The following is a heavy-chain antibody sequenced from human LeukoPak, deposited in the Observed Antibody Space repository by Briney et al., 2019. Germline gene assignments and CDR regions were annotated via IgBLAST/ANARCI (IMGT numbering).Heavy chain of an antibody. V-gene: IGHV3-33*06. CDR3: VKDSSSGSYFDY. J-gene: IGHJ4*02. CDR2: IWYDGSNK. Sequence: GRFLRLSCAASGFTFSSYGMHWVRQAPGKGLEWVAVIWYDGSNKYYADSVKGRFTISRDNSKNTLHLQMSSLRVEDTAVYYCVKDSSSGSYFDYWGQGTLVTVSS. CDR1: GFTFSSYG. D-gene: IGHD3-10*01.